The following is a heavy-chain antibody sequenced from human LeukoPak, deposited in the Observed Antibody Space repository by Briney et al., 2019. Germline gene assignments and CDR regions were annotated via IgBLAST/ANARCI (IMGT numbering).Heavy chain of an antibody. J-gene: IGHJ4*02. V-gene: IGHV3-30-3*01. D-gene: IGHD4-17*01. Sequence: GRSLRLSCAASGFTFSSYAMHWVRQAPGKGLEWVAVISYDGSNKYYADSVKGRFTISRDNSKNTLYLQMNSLRAEDTAVYYCARSTTVTSNLDYWGQGTLVTVSS. CDR2: ISYDGSNK. CDR3: ARSTTVTSNLDY. CDR1: GFTFSSYA.